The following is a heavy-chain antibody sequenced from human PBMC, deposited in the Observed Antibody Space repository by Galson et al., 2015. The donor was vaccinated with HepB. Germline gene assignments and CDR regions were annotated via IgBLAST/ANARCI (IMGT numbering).Heavy chain of an antibody. CDR1: GYTFTSYA. Sequence: SVKVSCKASGYTFTSYAMHWVRQAPGQRLEWMGWINAGNGNTKYSQKFQGRVTITRDTSASTAYMELSSLRSEDTAVYYCARGDLGDYYYYYYMDVWGKGTTVTVSS. J-gene: IGHJ6*03. D-gene: IGHD3-16*01. CDR2: INAGNGNT. CDR3: ARGDLGDYYYYYYMDV. V-gene: IGHV1-3*01.